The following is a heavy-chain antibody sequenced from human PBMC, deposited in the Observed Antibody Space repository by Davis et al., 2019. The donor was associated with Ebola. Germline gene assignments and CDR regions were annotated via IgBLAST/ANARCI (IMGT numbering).Heavy chain of an antibody. D-gene: IGHD3-3*01. CDR1: GGSISTYF. J-gene: IGHJ6*02. CDR3: ARVPRSYDFWSGRYSYHGVDV. V-gene: IGHV4-59*01. CDR2: IFYSGSP. Sequence: MPSETLSPTCLVYGGSISTYFWSWIRQPPGKGLEWIGYIFYSGSPNYKSSLKSRVTISVATSMNQFSLKLTSVTAADTAVYYGARVPRSYDFWSGRYSYHGVDVWGQGTTVTVS.